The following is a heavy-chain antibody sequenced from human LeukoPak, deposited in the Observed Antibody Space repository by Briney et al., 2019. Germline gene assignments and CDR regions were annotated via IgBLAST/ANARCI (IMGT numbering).Heavy chain of an antibody. J-gene: IGHJ4*02. CDR3: ARENVGAAESCYFDY. Sequence: KPGGSLRLSCAASGFTFSSYSMNWVRQAPGKGLEWVSSISSSSSYIYYADSVKGRFTISRDNAKNSLYLQMNSLRAEDTAVYYCARENVGAAESCYFDYWGQGTLVTVSS. CDR1: GFTFSSYS. CDR2: ISSSSSYI. V-gene: IGHV3-21*01. D-gene: IGHD1-26*01.